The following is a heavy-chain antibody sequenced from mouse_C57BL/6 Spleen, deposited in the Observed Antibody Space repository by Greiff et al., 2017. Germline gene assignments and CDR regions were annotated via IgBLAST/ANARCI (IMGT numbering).Heavy chain of an antibody. J-gene: IGHJ2*01. CDR2: ISSGSSTI. CDR3: STVVATPFDY. V-gene: IGHV5-17*01. CDR1: GFTFSDYG. Sequence: VQLKQSGGGLVKPGGSLKLSCAASGFTFSDYGMHWVRQAPEKGLEWVAYISSGSSTIYYADTVKGRFTISRDNAKNTLFLQMTSLRSEDTAMYYCSTVVATPFDYWGQGTTLTVSS. D-gene: IGHD1-1*01.